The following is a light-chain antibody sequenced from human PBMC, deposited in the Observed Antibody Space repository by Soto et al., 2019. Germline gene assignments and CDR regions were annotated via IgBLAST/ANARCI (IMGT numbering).Light chain of an antibody. CDR2: ASS. CDR1: QSISSY. J-gene: IGKJ4*01. CDR3: KQSYSTPPT. Sequence: DIPMTQSPSSLSASVGDRVTITFRASQSISSYLNWYQQKPGKAPKLLIYASSSLQSGVPSRFSGSGSGTDFTLTISSLQPEDFATDYCKQSYSTPPTFGGGTKVEIK. V-gene: IGKV1-39*01.